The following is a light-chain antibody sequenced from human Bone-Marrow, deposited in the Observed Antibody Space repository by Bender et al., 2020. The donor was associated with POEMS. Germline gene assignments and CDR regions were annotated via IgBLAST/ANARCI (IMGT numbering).Light chain of an antibody. CDR3: CSYAGSYTFV. V-gene: IGLV2-23*02. Sequence: QSALTQPASVSGSPGQSITISCTGSSSNIGKYNLVSWYQQDPGKAPKLFLYDVSKRPAGVSTRRSGSKSGSTASLTISGLQTEDEADYYCCSYAGSYTFVFGTGTKVTVL. CDR2: DVS. J-gene: IGLJ1*01. CDR1: SSNIGKYNL.